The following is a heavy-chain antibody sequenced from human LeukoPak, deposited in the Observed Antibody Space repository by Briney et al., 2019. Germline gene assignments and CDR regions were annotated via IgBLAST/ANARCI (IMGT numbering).Heavy chain of an antibody. Sequence: GGSLRLSCAASGFTFSSYSMNCVRQAPGKGLEWVSYISSSGTTIYYADSVKGQFTISRDNGKNSLYLQMNSLRDEDTAVYYCAREPYCSGGSCYRHFDYWGQGTLVTVSS. J-gene: IGHJ4*02. CDR2: ISSSGTTI. CDR1: GFTFSSYS. D-gene: IGHD2-15*01. CDR3: AREPYCSGGSCYRHFDY. V-gene: IGHV3-48*02.